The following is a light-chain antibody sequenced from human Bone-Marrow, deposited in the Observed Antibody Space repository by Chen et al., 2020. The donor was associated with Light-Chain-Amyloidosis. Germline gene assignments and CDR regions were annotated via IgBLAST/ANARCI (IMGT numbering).Light chain of an antibody. J-gene: IGKJ3*01. Sequence: DIQMTQSPSSLSASLGDRVTITCRASRSISTYLNWYQQKPGKAPNLLIYGASSLRTGVPSRFRGSGSGADFPLTHRRLQPEDFATYYCQQSLSAPLTFGPGTKVDL. V-gene: IGKV1-39*01. CDR1: RSISTY. CDR3: QQSLSAPLT. CDR2: GAS.